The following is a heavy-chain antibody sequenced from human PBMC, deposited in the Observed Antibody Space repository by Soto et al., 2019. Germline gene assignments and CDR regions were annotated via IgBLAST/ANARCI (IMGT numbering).Heavy chain of an antibody. CDR3: AKDSMVLRYFDWPSVYYYGMDV. CDR2: ISGSGGST. J-gene: IGHJ6*02. V-gene: IGHV3-23*01. D-gene: IGHD3-9*01. CDR1: GFTFSSYA. Sequence: GGSLRLSCAASGFTFSSYAMSWVRQAPGKGLEWVSAISGSGGSTYYADSVKGRFTISRDNSKNTLYLQMNSLRAEDTAVYYCAKDSMVLRYFDWPSVYYYGMDVWGQGTTVTVSS.